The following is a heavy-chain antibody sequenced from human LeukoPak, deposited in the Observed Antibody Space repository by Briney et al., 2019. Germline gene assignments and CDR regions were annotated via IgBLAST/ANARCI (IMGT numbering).Heavy chain of an antibody. Sequence: PSQTLSLTCTVSGGSISSGSYYWNWIRQPAGKGLEWIGRIYTSGSTNYNPSLTSRVTISVDTSKNQFSLKLTSVTAADTAVYYCARWGDLYWYFDLWGRGTLVTVSS. D-gene: IGHD2-21*02. CDR1: GGSISSGSYY. V-gene: IGHV4-61*02. J-gene: IGHJ2*01. CDR2: IYTSGST. CDR3: ARWGDLYWYFDL.